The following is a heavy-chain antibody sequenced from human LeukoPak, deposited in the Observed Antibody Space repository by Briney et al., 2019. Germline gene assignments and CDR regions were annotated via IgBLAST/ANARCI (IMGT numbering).Heavy chain of an antibody. J-gene: IGHJ4*02. Sequence: GGSLRLSCAASGFTVSSNYMSWVRQAPGKGLELVSVIYSGGSTYYADSVKGRFTISRDNSKNTLYLQMNSLRAEDTAVYYCARDLGSSWTGYWGQGTLVTVSS. CDR2: IYSGGST. D-gene: IGHD6-13*01. V-gene: IGHV3-66*02. CDR3: ARDLGSSWTGY. CDR1: GFTVSSNY.